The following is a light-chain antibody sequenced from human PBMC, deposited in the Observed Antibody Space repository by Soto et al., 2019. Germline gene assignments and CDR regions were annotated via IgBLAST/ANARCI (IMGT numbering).Light chain of an antibody. V-gene: IGKV3-20*01. CDR3: QQYSRSPFT. Sequence: EIVLTQSPGTLSLSPGERATLSCRASQSVSSSYLAWYQQKPGQAPRLLIYGASSRATGIPDRFSGRGSVTDFTLTISRLEPEDCAVYCCQQYSRSPFTFGPGTKVNIK. J-gene: IGKJ3*01. CDR1: QSVSSSY. CDR2: GAS.